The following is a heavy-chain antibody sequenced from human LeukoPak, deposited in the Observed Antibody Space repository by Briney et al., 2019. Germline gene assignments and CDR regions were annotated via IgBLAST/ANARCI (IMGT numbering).Heavy chain of an antibody. CDR3: ARDPRTMVRGVPAALRY. Sequence: PVRRSCKASGGTFSSYAISWVRQAPGQGLEWMGGIIPIFGTANYAQKFQGRVTITADESTSTAYMELSSLRSEDTAVYYCARDPRTMVRGVPAALRYWGQGTLVTVSS. D-gene: IGHD3-10*01. CDR1: GGTFSSYA. V-gene: IGHV1-69*13. J-gene: IGHJ4*02. CDR2: IIPIFGTA.